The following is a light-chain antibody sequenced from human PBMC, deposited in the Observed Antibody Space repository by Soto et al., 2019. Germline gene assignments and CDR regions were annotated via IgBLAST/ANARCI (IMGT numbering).Light chain of an antibody. CDR1: SSDIGGYNF. CDR2: DVG. V-gene: IGLV2-11*01. J-gene: IGLJ2*01. CDR3: CSYAGSYTLV. Sequence: QSARTQPRSVSRSPGQSVTISCTGTSSDIGGYNFVSWYQQHPGKAPKVMIYDVGKRPSGVPDRFSGSKSGNTASLTISGLQADDESDYYCCSYAGSYTLVFGGGTKLTVL.